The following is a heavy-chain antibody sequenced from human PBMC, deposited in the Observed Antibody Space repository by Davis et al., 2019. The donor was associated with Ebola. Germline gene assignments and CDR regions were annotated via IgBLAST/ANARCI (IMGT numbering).Heavy chain of an antibody. D-gene: IGHD6-13*01. Sequence: LRLSCAVYGGSLRGNYWSWIRQSPGKGLEWIGEINHSGGRNYNPSLKSRLTISVDTSTSQFSLKLTSVTAADTAIYYCARGSAAGPWGLNPWGQGTLVTVSS. J-gene: IGHJ5*02. CDR3: ARGSAAGPWGLNP. CDR2: INHSGGR. CDR1: GGSLRGNY. V-gene: IGHV4-34*01.